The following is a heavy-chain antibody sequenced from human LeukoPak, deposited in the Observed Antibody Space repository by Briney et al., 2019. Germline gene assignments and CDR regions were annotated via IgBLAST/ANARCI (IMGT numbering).Heavy chain of an antibody. Sequence: SVKVSCKASGGTFSSYAISWVRQAPGQGLEWMGRIIPILGIANYAQKFQGRVTITADKSTSTAYMELSSLRSEDTAVYYCARGRGVRGDYYYYGMDVWGQGTTVTVSS. CDR3: ARGRGVRGDYYYYGMDV. D-gene: IGHD3-10*01. V-gene: IGHV1-69*04. CDR1: GGTFSSYA. CDR2: IIPILGIA. J-gene: IGHJ6*02.